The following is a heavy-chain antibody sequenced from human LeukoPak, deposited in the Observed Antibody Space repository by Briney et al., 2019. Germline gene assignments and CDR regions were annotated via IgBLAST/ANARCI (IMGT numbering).Heavy chain of an antibody. CDR2: INPNSGGT. D-gene: IGHD3-9*01. Sequence: ASVKVSCKASGYTFTGYYMHWVRQAPGQGLEWMGWINPNSGGTNYAQKFQGRVTMTRDTSISTAYMELSRLRSDDTAVYYCARAVSDWRRGYYYYYIDVWGKGTTVTVSS. V-gene: IGHV1-2*02. J-gene: IGHJ6*03. CDR3: ARAVSDWRRGYYYYYIDV. CDR1: GYTFTGYY.